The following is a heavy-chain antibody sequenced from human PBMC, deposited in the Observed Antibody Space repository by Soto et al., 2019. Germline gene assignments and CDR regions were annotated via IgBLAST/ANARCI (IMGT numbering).Heavy chain of an antibody. CDR1: GYTFTNYG. CDR2: ISAYNGNT. V-gene: IGHV1-18*01. D-gene: IGHD3-3*01. J-gene: IGHJ5*02. Sequence: ASVKVSCKASGYTFTNYGISWVRQAPGQGLEWMGWISAYNGNTNYAQKLQGRVTMTTDTSTSTAYMELRSLRSYDTAVYYCARIGTYYDFWGRDPWGQGTLVTVS. CDR3: ARIGTYYDFWGRDP.